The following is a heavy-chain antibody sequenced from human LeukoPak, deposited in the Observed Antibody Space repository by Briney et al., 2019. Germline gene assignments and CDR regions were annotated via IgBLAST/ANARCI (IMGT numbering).Heavy chain of an antibody. Sequence: ASVKVSRKASGYTFTSYGISWVRQAPGQGLEWMGWISAYNGNTNYAQKLQGRVTMTTDTSTSTAYMELRSLRSDDTAVYYCARVREHCGGDCYPVDYWGQGTLVTVSS. J-gene: IGHJ4*02. CDR3: ARVREHCGGDCYPVDY. CDR1: GYTFTSYG. V-gene: IGHV1-18*01. D-gene: IGHD2-21*02. CDR2: ISAYNGNT.